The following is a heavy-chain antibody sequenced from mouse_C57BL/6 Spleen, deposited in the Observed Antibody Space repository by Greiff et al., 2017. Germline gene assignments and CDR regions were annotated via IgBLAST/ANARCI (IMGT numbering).Heavy chain of an antibody. J-gene: IGHJ3*01. CDR2: LDPEDGET. D-gene: IGHD2-4*01. Sequence: EVKLQESGAELVKPGASVKLSCTASGFNIKDYSMHWVKQRTEQGLEWIGRLDPEDGETKYAPKFQGKATITADTSSNTAYLQLSRLTSEDTAVYYCARSTHYDRETWFAYWGQGTLVTVSA. CDR3: ARSTHYDRETWFAY. CDR1: GFNIKDYS. V-gene: IGHV14-2*01.